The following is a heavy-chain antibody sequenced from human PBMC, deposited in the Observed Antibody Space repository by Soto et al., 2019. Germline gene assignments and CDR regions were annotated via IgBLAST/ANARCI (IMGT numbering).Heavy chain of an antibody. CDR3: ARLGGYYQAFDQ. CDR1: GGSISSGDYY. J-gene: IGHJ4*01. Sequence: SETLSLTCTVSGGSISSGDYYWSWIRQPPGKGLEWIGYIYYSGSTYYNPSLKSRVTISVDTSKNQFSLKLSSVTAADTAVYYCARLGGYYQAFDQWGHGALVTVSS. V-gene: IGHV4-30-4*01. CDR2: IYYSGST. D-gene: IGHD3-22*01.